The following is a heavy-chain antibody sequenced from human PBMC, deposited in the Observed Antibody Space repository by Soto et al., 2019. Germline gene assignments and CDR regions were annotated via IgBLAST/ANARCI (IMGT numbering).Heavy chain of an antibody. J-gene: IGHJ4*02. V-gene: IGHV3-30-3*01. CDR3: ARDRSSSSIFDY. D-gene: IGHD6-6*01. CDR2: ISYDGSNK. Sequence: GSLRLSCAASGFTFSSYAMHWVRQAPGKGLEWVAVISYDGSNKYYADSVKGRFTISRDNSKNTLYLQMNSLRAEDTAVYYCARDRSSSSIFDYWGQGTLVTVSS. CDR1: GFTFSSYA.